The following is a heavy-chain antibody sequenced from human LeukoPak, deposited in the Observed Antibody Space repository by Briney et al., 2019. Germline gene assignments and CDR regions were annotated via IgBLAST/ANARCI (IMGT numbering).Heavy chain of an antibody. CDR2: ISGSGDST. CDR3: AKRDTSGSYPYYPDY. J-gene: IGHJ4*02. Sequence: GGSLRLSCAASGFIFRSYTMSWVRQAPGKGLEWVSAISGSGDSTFYADSVKGRFTISRDNSKNTLYLQMNSLRAEDTAIYYCAKRDTSGSYPYYPDYWGQGTLVSVSS. CDR1: GFIFRSYT. D-gene: IGHD3-22*01. V-gene: IGHV3-23*01.